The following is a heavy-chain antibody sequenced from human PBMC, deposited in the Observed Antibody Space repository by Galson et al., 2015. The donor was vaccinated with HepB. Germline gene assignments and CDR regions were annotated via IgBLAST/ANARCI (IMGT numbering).Heavy chain of an antibody. CDR1: GYSFTSYW. CDR3: ARLSCSSTSCCGGRADFDY. J-gene: IGHJ4*02. Sequence: QSGAEVTKPGESLKISCKGSGYSFTSYWIGWVRQMPGKGLEWMGIIYPGDSDTRYSPSFQGQVTISADKSISTAYLQWSSLKASDTAMYYCARLSCSSTSCCGGRADFDYWGQGTLVTVSS. CDR2: IYPGDSDT. V-gene: IGHV5-51*01. D-gene: IGHD2-2*01.